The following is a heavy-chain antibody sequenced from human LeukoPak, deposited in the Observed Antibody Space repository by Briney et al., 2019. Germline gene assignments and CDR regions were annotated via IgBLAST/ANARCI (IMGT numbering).Heavy chain of an antibody. CDR2: INPNSGGT. CDR1: GYTFTGYY. V-gene: IGHV1-2*02. CDR3: ARVPWISAAQPQYNWFDP. D-gene: IGHD2-2*01. Sequence: GASVKVSCKASGYTFTGYYMHWVRQAPGQGLEWMGWINPNSGGTNYAQKFQGRVTMTRDTSISTAYMELSRLRSDDTAVYYCARVPWISAAQPQYNWFDPWGQGTLVTVSS. J-gene: IGHJ5*02.